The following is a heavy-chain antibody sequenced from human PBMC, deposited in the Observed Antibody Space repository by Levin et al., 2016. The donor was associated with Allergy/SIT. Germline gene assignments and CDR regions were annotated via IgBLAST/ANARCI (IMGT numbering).Heavy chain of an antibody. CDR2: ISWNSDRI. CDR3: AKEKAAAGWDSFDL. CDR1: GFIFDDFA. J-gene: IGHJ4*02. Sequence: GGSLRLSCEVSGFIFDDFAMHWVRQVPGKGLEWVSGISWNSDRIHYADSVKGRFTISRDNGEKSVYLQMNSLRIEDTALYYCAKEKAAAGWDSFDLWGQGTQVTVSS. D-gene: IGHD6-13*01. V-gene: IGHV3-9*01.